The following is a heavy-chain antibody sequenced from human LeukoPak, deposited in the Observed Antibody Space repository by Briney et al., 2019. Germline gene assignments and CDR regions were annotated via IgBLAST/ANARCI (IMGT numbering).Heavy chain of an antibody. D-gene: IGHD3-10*01. CDR1: GGTFSSYA. CDR2: IIPIFGTA. Sequence: SVKVSCKASGGTFSSYAISWVRQAPGQGLEWMGGIIPIFGTANYAQKFQGRVTITADESTSTAYMELSSLRSEDTAVYYCAREGFGSSIHFDYWGQGTLVTVSS. V-gene: IGHV1-69*13. CDR3: AREGFGSSIHFDY. J-gene: IGHJ4*02.